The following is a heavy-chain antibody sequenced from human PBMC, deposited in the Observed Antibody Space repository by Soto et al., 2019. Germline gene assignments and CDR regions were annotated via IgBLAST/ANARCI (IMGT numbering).Heavy chain of an antibody. CDR2: IYYSGST. CDR1: GGSISSSSYF. V-gene: IGHV4-39*07. Sequence: SETLSLTCSVSGGSISSSSYFWGWIRQPPGKGLEWIGSIYYSGSTYYNPSLKSRVTVSVDTSNNQFSLKLSSVTAADTAVYYCARASYDSSTYYLDYWGQGTLVTVSS. D-gene: IGHD3-22*01. CDR3: ARASYDSSTYYLDY. J-gene: IGHJ4*02.